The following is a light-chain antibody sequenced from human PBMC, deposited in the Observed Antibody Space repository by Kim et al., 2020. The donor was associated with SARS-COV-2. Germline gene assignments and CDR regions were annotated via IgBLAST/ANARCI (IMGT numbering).Light chain of an antibody. Sequence: SYELTQPPSVSVSPGQTASITCSGDKLGDKYACWYQQKPGQSPVLVIYQDSKRPSGIPERFSGSNSGNTATLTISGTQAMDEADYHCQAWDSSRVFGGGTQLTVL. CDR2: QDS. CDR3: QAWDSSRV. V-gene: IGLV3-1*01. J-gene: IGLJ2*01. CDR1: KLGDKY.